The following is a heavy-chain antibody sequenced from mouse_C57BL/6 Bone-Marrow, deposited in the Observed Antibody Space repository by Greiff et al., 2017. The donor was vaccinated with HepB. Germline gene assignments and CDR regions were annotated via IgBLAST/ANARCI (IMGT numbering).Heavy chain of an antibody. CDR1: GFSFNTYA. D-gene: IGHD2-4*01. V-gene: IGHV10-1*01. CDR3: VRHGGLRRGFDY. J-gene: IGHJ2*01. CDR2: IRSKSNNYAT. Sequence: EVKLVESGGGLVQPKGSLKLSCAASGFSFNTYAMNWVRQAPGKGLEWVARIRSKSNNYATYYADSVKDRFTISRDDSESMLYLQMYNLKTEDTAMYYCVRHGGLRRGFDYWGQGTTLTVSS.